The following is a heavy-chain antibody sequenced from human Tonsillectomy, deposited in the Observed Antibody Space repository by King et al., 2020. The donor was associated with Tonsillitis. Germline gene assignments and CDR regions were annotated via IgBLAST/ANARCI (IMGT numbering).Heavy chain of an antibody. CDR2: INPDGRGT. CDR3: TRDQGFG. CDR1: GFTFRNYW. J-gene: IGHJ4*02. D-gene: IGHD3-16*01. Sequence: VQLVESGGGFVQPGGSLRLSCTASGFTFRNYWMHWVRPAPGKGLVWGSRINPDGRGTTYADPGKGRFTISRDNAKNTLYLQMNSLRAEDTAVYYCTRDQGFGWGQGTLVTVSS. V-gene: IGHV3-74*01.